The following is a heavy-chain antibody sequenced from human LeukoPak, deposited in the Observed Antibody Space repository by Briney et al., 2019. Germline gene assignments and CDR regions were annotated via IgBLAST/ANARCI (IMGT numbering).Heavy chain of an antibody. CDR3: ARAVSYSYGSLGWYFDL. J-gene: IGHJ2*01. Sequence: SETLSLTCTVSGGSISSGDYYWSWIRQPPGKGLEWIGYIYYSGSTYYNPSLKSRVTISVDTSKNQFSLKLSSVTAADTAVYYCARAVSYSYGSLGWYFDLWGRGTLATVSS. D-gene: IGHD5-18*01. CDR2: IYYSGST. V-gene: IGHV4-30-4*01. CDR1: GGSISSGDYY.